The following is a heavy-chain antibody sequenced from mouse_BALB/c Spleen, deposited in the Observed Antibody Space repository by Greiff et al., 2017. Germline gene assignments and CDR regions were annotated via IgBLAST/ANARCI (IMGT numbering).Heavy chain of an antibody. V-gene: IGHV1-9*01. CDR3: ARKGNYRYDLYAMDY. J-gene: IGHJ4*01. CDR2: ILPGSGST. CDR1: GYTFSSYW. Sequence: QVQLQQSGAELMKPGASVKISCKATGYTFSSYWIEWVKQRPGHGLEWIGEILPGSGSTNYNEKFKGKATFTADTSSNTAYMQLSSLTSEDSAVYYCARKGNYRYDLYAMDYWGQGTSVTVSS. D-gene: IGHD2-14*01.